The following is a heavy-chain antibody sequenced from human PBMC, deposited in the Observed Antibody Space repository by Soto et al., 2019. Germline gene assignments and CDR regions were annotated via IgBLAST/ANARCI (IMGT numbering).Heavy chain of an antibody. D-gene: IGHD3-10*01. CDR2: IDEDGSNI. CDR1: GFTFSSYW. J-gene: IGHJ5*02. Sequence: EVQLVESGGGLVQPGGSLRLSCAASGFTFSSYWMHWVRQVPGKGLLWVSRIDEDGSNINYADSVKGRFTISRDNARNTLYLEMNSLKAGDTALYYCTRDIGGKGASWAPGTLFTVSS. CDR3: TRDIGGKGAS. V-gene: IGHV3-74*01.